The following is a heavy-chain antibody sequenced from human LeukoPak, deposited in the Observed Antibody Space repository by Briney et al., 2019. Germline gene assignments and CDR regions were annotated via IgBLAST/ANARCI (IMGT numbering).Heavy chain of an antibody. CDR2: IYTSGST. Sequence: SETLSLTCTVSGGSISSYYWSWIRQPAGKGLEWIGRIYTSGSTNYNPSLKSRFTMSVDTSKNQFSLKLSSVTAADTAVYYCARDSLQQRRYYYYYMDVWGKGTTVTVSS. V-gene: IGHV4-4*07. CDR3: ARDSLQQRRYYYYYMDV. D-gene: IGHD6-13*01. CDR1: GGSISSYY. J-gene: IGHJ6*03.